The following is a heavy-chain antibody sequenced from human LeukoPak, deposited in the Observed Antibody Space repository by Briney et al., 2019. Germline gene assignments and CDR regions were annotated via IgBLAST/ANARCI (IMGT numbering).Heavy chain of an antibody. CDR3: VRDRELYY. D-gene: IGHD1-26*01. CDR2: VSNSGNT. Sequence: SETLSLTCIVSGGFINNFYWSWIRQPPGKGLEWIGYVSNSGNTNYNPSFRSRFTISVDTSKNQFSLKLTSVTAADTAVYYCVRDRELYYWGQGILVTVSS. V-gene: IGHV4-59*01. CDR1: GGFINNFY. J-gene: IGHJ4*02.